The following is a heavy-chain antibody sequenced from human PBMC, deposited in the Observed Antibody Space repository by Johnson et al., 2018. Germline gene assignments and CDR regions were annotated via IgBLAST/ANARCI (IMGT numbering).Heavy chain of an antibody. V-gene: IGHV3-30-3*01. Sequence: VQLVESGGNVVQPGRSLRLSCAASGFIFTSYAIHWVRQAPGKGLEWVAIISGDGNTKYYADSIKGRFTFSRDNSKNTLYPQMNSLGAEDTAVYYCAKDLACYGAFDFWGQATMVTGSS. CDR2: ISGDGNTK. D-gene: IGHD3/OR15-3a*01. J-gene: IGHJ3*01. CDR1: GFIFTSYA. CDR3: AKDLACYGAFDF.